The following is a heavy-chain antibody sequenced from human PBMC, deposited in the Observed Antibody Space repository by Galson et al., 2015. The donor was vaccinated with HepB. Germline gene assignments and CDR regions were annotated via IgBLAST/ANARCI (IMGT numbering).Heavy chain of an antibody. Sequence: PKHPRAASSFSLSSQGTHCPRQAPGKGLEWVAVISYDGSNKYYADSVKGRFTISRDNSKNTLYLQMNSLRAEDAAVYYCAKEVNYGGNLPTDDWGQGILVTVSS. D-gene: IGHD4-23*01. CDR1: SFSLSSQG. CDR2: ISYDGSNK. J-gene: IGHJ4*02. V-gene: IGHV3-30*18. CDR3: AKEVNYGGNLPTDD.